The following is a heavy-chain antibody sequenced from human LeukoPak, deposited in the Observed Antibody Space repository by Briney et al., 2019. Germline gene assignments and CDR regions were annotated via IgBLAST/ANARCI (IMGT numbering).Heavy chain of an antibody. Sequence: SETLSLTCTVSGGSISSYYWSWIRQPAGKGLEWIGRIYTSGSTNYNPSLKSRVTMSVDTSKNQFSLKLSSVTAADTAVYYCARRVSGSYRVLYYFDYWGQGTLVTVSS. V-gene: IGHV4-4*07. CDR3: ARRVSGSYRVLYYFDY. CDR2: IYTSGST. J-gene: IGHJ4*02. CDR1: GGSISSYY. D-gene: IGHD1-26*01.